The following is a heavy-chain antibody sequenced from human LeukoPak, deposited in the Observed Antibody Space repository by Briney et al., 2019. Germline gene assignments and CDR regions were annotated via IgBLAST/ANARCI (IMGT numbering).Heavy chain of an antibody. CDR2: ISSSGSTI. D-gene: IGHD3-22*01. CDR1: GFTSSSYE. V-gene: IGHV3-48*03. J-gene: IGHJ6*02. CDR3: ARGKYYYDSSGYYYYYGMDV. Sequence: GGSLRLSCAASGFTSSSYEMNWVRQAPGKGLEWVSYISSSGSTIYYADSVKGRFTISRDNAKNSQYLQMNSLRAEDTAVYYCARGKYYYDSSGYYYYYGMDVWGQGTTVTVSS.